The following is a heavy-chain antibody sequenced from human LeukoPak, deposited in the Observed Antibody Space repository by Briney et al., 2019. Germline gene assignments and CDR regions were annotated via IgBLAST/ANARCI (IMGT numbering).Heavy chain of an antibody. CDR2: ITWNSGSI. J-gene: IGHJ4*02. V-gene: IGHV3-9*01. Sequence: SGGSLRLSCAASGFTFDDYAMHWVRQAPGKGLEWVSGITWNSGSIGYADSVKGRFTISRDNSKNTLYLQMNSLRAEDTAVYYCARDVKWELPDYWGQGTLVTVSS. D-gene: IGHD1-26*01. CDR1: GFTFDDYA. CDR3: ARDVKWELPDY.